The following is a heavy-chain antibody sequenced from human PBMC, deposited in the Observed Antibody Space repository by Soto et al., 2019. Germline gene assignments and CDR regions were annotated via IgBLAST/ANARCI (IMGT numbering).Heavy chain of an antibody. CDR3: ARDRRPSIYSDLDV. CDR1: GFTFSDYA. CDR2: IDGSSDTT. J-gene: IGHJ6*02. V-gene: IGHV3-23*01. Sequence: HGGSLRLSCAASGFTFSDYAMSWVRQAPGKGLEWVSAIDGSSDTTNYADSVKGRFTISRDNSKNTLFLHMSGLRAEDTAVYYCARDRRPSIYSDLDVWGQGTTVTVSS. D-gene: IGHD3-3*01.